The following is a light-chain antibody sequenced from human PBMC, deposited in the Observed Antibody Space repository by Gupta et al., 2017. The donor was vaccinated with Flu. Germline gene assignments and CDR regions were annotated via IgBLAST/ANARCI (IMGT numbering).Light chain of an antibody. Sequence: DIVMTQSPLSLAVTPGEPASISCRSSQRLLYSNGYNYVNWYLQKPGQSPQLLIHLGSNRASGVPDRFSGSGSGTYFTLKISRVEVEDVGIYFCMQPLNSPWTFGQGTKVEIK. CDR1: QRLLYSNGYNY. CDR2: LGS. V-gene: IGKV2-28*01. CDR3: MQPLNSPWT. J-gene: IGKJ1*01.